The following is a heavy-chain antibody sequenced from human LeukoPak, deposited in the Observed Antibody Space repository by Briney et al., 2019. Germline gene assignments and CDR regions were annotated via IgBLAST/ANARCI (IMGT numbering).Heavy chain of an antibody. J-gene: IGHJ6*02. CDR3: ARRSEWFGELTGMDV. Sequence: GESLKISCKGSGYSFTSYWISWVRQMPGKGLEWMGRIDPSDSYTNYSPSFQGHVTISADKSISTAYLQWSSLKASDTAMYYCARRSEWFGELTGMDVWGQGTTVTVSS. CDR2: IDPSDSYT. CDR1: GYSFTSYW. D-gene: IGHD3-10*01. V-gene: IGHV5-10-1*01.